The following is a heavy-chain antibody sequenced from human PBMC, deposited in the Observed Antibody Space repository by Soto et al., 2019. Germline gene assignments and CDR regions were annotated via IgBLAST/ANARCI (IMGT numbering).Heavy chain of an antibody. D-gene: IGHD3-10*01. Sequence: PGGSLRLSCAASGFTFSSYGMHWVRQAPGKGLEWVAVISYDGSNKYYADSVKGRFTISRDNSKNTLYLQMNSLRAEDTAVYYCAKDLGSVPYYYYGMDVWGQGTTVTVSS. V-gene: IGHV3-30*18. J-gene: IGHJ6*02. CDR2: ISYDGSNK. CDR1: GFTFSSYG. CDR3: AKDLGSVPYYYYGMDV.